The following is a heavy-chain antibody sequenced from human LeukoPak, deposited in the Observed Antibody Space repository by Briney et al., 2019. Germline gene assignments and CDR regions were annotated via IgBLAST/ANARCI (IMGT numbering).Heavy chain of an antibody. J-gene: IGHJ6*03. Sequence: SETLSLTCTVSGGSINSDSYHWSWIRQPAGKGLEWIVRIYTSGSINYNPSLKSRVTISVDTSKNQFSLNLSSVTAADTAVYYCARDRGYCSGGSCYYYMDVWGKGTTVTISS. V-gene: IGHV4-61*02. CDR1: GGSINSDSYH. D-gene: IGHD2-15*01. CDR3: ARDRGYCSGGSCYYYMDV. CDR2: IYTSGSI.